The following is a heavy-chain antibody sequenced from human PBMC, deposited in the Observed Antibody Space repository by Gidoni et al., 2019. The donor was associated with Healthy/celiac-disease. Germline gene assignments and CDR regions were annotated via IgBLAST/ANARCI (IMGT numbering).Heavy chain of an antibody. Sequence: EVQLVESGGGLVQPGRSLRLSCAASGFTFDDYAMHWVRQAPGKGLEWVSGISWNSGSIGYADSVKGRFTISRDNAKNSLYLQMNSLRAEDTALYYCAKDTGGWSAEYFQHWGQGTLVTVSS. CDR3: AKDTGGWSAEYFQH. D-gene: IGHD6-19*01. CDR2: ISWNSGSI. V-gene: IGHV3-9*01. J-gene: IGHJ1*01. CDR1: GFTFDDYA.